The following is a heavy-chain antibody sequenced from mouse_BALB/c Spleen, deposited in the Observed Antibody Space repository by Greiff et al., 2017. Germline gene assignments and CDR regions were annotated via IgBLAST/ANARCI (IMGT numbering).Heavy chain of an antibody. Sequence: DVKLQESGPGLVKPSQSLSLTCSATGYSITSGYYWYWIRQLPGNQLEWMGYISYDGSNNYNPSLKNRISITRDTSTNQFFLKLNSVTTEDTATYYCARAGNAAMDYWGQGTSVTVSS. D-gene: IGHD2-1*01. CDR2: ISYDGSN. J-gene: IGHJ4*01. CDR1: GYSITSGYY. V-gene: IGHV3-6*02. CDR3: ARAGNAAMDY.